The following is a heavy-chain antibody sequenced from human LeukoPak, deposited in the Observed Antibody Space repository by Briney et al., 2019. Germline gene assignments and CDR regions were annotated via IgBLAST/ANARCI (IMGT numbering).Heavy chain of an antibody. D-gene: IGHD3-10*01. CDR2: INDSGTT. Sequence: SETLSLTCAVYGGSFSGYYWSWIRQPPGKGLEWIGEINDSGTTNYNPSLKSRVTISEDTFRNQFSLKLSSVTAADTAVYYCARSGRYQIFWGRGTLVTVSS. V-gene: IGHV4-34*01. J-gene: IGHJ4*02. CDR1: GGSFSGYY. CDR3: ARSGRYQIF.